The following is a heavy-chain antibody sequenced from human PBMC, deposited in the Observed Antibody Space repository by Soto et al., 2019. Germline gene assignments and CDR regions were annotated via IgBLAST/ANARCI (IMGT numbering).Heavy chain of an antibody. CDR3: ARAVAVPADFDY. CDR2: INAGNGNT. J-gene: IGHJ4*02. D-gene: IGHD6-19*01. CDR1: GYTFTGYA. V-gene: IGHV1-3*05. Sequence: QVQLVQSGAEEKKPGASVKVSCKASGYTFTGYAMHWVRQAPGQRLEWMGWINAGNGNTKYSRKFQGRVTITRDTSASTAYMELSSLRSEDTAVYSCARAVAVPADFDYWGQGTLVTVSS.